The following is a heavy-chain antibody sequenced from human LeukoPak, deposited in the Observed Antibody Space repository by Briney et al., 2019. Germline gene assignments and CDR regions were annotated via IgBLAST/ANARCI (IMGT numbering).Heavy chain of an antibody. J-gene: IGHJ4*02. V-gene: IGHV1-2*02. Sequence: GASVKVSCKASGYTFTGYYMHWVRQAPGQGLEWMGWINPNSGGTNYAQKFQGRVTMTRDTSISTAYMELSRLRSDDTAVYYCAREGIRIAAAGTIDYWGQGTLVTVSS. D-gene: IGHD6-13*01. CDR3: AREGIRIAAAGTIDY. CDR2: INPNSGGT. CDR1: GYTFTGYY.